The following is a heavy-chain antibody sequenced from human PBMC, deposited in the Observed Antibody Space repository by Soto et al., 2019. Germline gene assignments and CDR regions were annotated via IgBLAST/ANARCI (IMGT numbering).Heavy chain of an antibody. CDR3: AGGGGGDYAFEY. CDR1: GYTFTNYG. CDR2: INAYNGNT. V-gene: IGHV1-18*01. J-gene: IGHJ4*02. Sequence: QVQLMQSGAEVKKPGASVKVSCKASGYTFTNYGFSWVRQAPGQGLEWMGWINAYNGNTNYAQKFQGRVTVTTDTSTSPANMGMRSLRSDHAAGYYCAGGGGGDYAFEYWGRGTLVTVSS. D-gene: IGHD4-17*01.